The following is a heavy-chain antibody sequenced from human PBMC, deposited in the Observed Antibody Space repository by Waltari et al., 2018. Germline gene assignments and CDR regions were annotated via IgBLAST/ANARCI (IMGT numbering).Heavy chain of an antibody. CDR1: GFTYRLFL. V-gene: IGHV3-74*01. CDR3: ARGARRTTQTTGWWYFDL. Sequence: EVQLVESGGGFVQPGGSLRLSCEASGFTYRLFLLHWVLQAPGKGLEWVSRSNSDGSSISYADSVKGRFTISKDNARNTVYLQMNSLRADDTAIYYCARGARRTTQTTGWWYFDLWGRGTLVTVSS. D-gene: IGHD4-17*01. CDR2: SNSDGSSI. J-gene: IGHJ2*01.